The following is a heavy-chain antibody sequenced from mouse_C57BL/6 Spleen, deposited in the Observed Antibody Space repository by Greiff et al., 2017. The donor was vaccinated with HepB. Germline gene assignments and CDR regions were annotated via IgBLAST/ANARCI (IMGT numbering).Heavy chain of an antibody. D-gene: IGHD2-2*01. CDR3: ARAGYGYDAWFAY. Sequence: EVQLVESGGDLVKPGGSLKLSCAASGFTFSSYGMSWVRQTPDKRLEWVATISSGGSYTYYPDSVKGRFTISRDNAKNTLYLQMSSLKSEDTAMYYCARAGYGYDAWFAYWGQGTLVTVSA. CDR2: ISSGGSYT. J-gene: IGHJ3*01. V-gene: IGHV5-6*01. CDR1: GFTFSSYG.